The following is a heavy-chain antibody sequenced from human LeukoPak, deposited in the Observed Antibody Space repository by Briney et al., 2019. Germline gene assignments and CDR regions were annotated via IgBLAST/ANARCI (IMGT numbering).Heavy chain of an antibody. CDR3: ARDAYCSSTSCYKRGYYYYMDV. CDR1: GYTSTGYY. J-gene: IGHJ6*03. CDR2: ITPNSGGT. V-gene: IGHV1-2*02. D-gene: IGHD2-2*02. Sequence: ASVKVSCKASGYTSTGYYMHWVRQAPGQGLEWMGWITPNSGGTNYAQKFQGRVTMTRDTSISTAYMELSRLRSDDTAVYYCARDAYCSSTSCYKRGYYYYMDVWGKGTTVTVSS.